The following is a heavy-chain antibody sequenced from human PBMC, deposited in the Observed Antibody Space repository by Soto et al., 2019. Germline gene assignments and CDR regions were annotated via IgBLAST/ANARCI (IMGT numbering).Heavy chain of an antibody. J-gene: IGHJ5*01. D-gene: IGHD2-2*01. Sequence: PGRSPRLSCASSGYTFNSYSMNWVRQAPGKGLEWVSSISSSSSYIYYADSVKGRFTISRDNAKNSLYLQMNSLRAEDTAVYYCAVGVVVDQLLNWFDSWGQGTMVTVAS. CDR3: AVGVVVDQLLNWFDS. CDR2: ISSSSSYI. V-gene: IGHV3-21*01. CDR1: GYTFNSYS.